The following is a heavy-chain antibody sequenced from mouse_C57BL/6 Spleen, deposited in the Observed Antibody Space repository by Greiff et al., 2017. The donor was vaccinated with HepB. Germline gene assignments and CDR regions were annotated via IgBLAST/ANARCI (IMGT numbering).Heavy chain of an antibody. CDR1: GFTFSDYG. J-gene: IGHJ1*03. Sequence: VQLQQSGGGLVKPGGSLKLSCAASGFTFSDYGMHWVRQAPEKGLEWVAYISSGSSTIYYADTVKGRFTISRDNAKNTLFLQMTSLRSEDTAMYYCARGDGSSYPSYWYFDVWGTGTTVTVSS. D-gene: IGHD1-1*01. CDR3: ARGDGSSYPSYWYFDV. CDR2: ISSGSSTI. V-gene: IGHV5-17*01.